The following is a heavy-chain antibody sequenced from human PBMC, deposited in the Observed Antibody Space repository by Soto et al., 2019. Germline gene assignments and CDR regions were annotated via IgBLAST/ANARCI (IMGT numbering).Heavy chain of an antibody. CDR1: GFMFSAYT. Sequence: GGSLRLSCAASGFMFSAYTMNWVRQAPGRGLEWLSSISDDSSYIDYADSLRGRFTVSRDNARNSLYLQIDSLGVEETAVYYCATPYYFNHWGPGTLVTVSS. CDR3: ATPYYFNH. J-gene: IGHJ1*01. CDR2: ISDDSSYI. V-gene: IGHV3-21*06. D-gene: IGHD3-16*01.